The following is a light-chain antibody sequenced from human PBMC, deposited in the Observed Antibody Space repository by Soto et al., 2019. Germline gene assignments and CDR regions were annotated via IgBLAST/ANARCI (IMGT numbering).Light chain of an antibody. CDR2: DVS. CDR1: SSDVRGYDF. CDR3: CSYAGTYTLV. J-gene: IGLJ3*02. V-gene: IGLV2-11*01. Sequence: QSALTQPRSVSGSPGQSVTISCTGSSSDVRGYDFVSWYQQHPGKAPKLMISDVSERPSGVPDRFSGSKSANTASLTISGLQAEDEADYYCCSYAGTYTLVFGGGTKLTVL.